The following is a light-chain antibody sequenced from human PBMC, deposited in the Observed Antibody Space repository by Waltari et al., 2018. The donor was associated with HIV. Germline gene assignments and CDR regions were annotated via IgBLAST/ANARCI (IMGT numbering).Light chain of an antibody. V-gene: IGLV6-57*03. CDR2: EAK. CDR1: SGSIASNY. CDR3: QSYDSTNRV. J-gene: IGLJ3*02. Sequence: NFMLTQPHSVSESPGKTVTISCTRSSGSIASNYVQWDQQRPGSAPTTVIYEAKQRPSGVPDRFSCSIDSSSNSASLTISGLKTEDDADYYCQSYDSTNRVFGGGTKLTVL.